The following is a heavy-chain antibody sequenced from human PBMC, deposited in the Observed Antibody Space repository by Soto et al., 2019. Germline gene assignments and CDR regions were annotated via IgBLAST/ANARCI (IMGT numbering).Heavy chain of an antibody. D-gene: IGHD2-2*01. CDR2: IYHSGST. CDR1: GGSISSGGYS. CDR3: AREGSSVTGIFDY. Sequence: QLQLQESGSGLVKPSQTLSLTCAVSGGSISSGGYSWSWIRQPPGKGLEWIGYIYHSGSTYYNPSLKSRVTMSVDRSKKQFSLKLRSVTAADTAVYYCAREGSSVTGIFDYWGQGTLVTVSS. J-gene: IGHJ4*02. V-gene: IGHV4-30-2*01.